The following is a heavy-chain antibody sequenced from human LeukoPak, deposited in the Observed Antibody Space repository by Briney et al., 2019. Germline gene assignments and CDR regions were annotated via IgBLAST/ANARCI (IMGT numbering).Heavy chain of an antibody. CDR2: INWNGGST. Sequence: QTGGSLRLSCAASGFTFDDYGMSWVRQAPGKGLEWVSGINWNGGSTGYADSVKGRFTISRDNAKNSLYLQMNSLRAEDTALYYCAREDLWFGDYYMDVWGKGTTVTVSS. CDR3: AREDLWFGDYYMDV. D-gene: IGHD3-10*01. V-gene: IGHV3-20*04. J-gene: IGHJ6*03. CDR1: GFTFDDYG.